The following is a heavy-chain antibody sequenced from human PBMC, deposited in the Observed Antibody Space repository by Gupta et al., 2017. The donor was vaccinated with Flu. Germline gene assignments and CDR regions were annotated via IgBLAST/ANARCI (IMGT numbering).Heavy chain of an antibody. CDR3: TKDPTAYRYCTGGNCFQSDS. CDR1: GFTFDKYA. J-gene: IGHJ4*02. D-gene: IGHD2-8*02. Sequence: EVELMESGGGLVQPGRSLRLSCLALGFTFDKYAMHWVRQAPGKGPEWVSGVTWNSEFGGYADAVKGRFTISRDNARSSLYLQMNSLRTEDTALYYCTKDPTAYRYCTGGNCFQSDSWGQGTLVSVSS. V-gene: IGHV3-9*01. CDR2: VTWNSEFG.